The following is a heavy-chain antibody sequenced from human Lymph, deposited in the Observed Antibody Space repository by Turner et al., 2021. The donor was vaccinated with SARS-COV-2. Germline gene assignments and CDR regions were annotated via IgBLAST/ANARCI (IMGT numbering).Heavy chain of an antibody. Sequence: VQLVESGGGLVKPGGCRSVSCSAAGFTFSSYTMNWVRQAPGKGLEWVSSISSSSSSIYYAASVKGRFTITRNNAKNSLYLQMNSLRAEDTAVYSCARERYDSSGSESYYFDYWGQGTLVTVSS. CDR2: ISSSSSSI. J-gene: IGHJ4*02. CDR1: GFTFSSYT. V-gene: IGHV3-21*01. D-gene: IGHD3-22*01. CDR3: ARERYDSSGSESYYFDY.